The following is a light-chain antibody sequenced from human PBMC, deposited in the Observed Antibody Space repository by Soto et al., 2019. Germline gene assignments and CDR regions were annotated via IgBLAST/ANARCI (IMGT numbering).Light chain of an antibody. CDR3: QQYNNWPLT. Sequence: EIVMTQSPATLSVSPGERATLSCRASQSVNTKLAWYQQKPGQPPRLLIYGASTRATGVPARFSGSGSGTDFILTISSLQSEDFAVYYCQQYNNWPLTFGGGTKVDIK. V-gene: IGKV3-15*01. CDR1: QSVNTK. CDR2: GAS. J-gene: IGKJ4*01.